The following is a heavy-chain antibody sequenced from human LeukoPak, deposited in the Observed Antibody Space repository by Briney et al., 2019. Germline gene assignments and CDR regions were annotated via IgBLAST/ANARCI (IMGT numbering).Heavy chain of an antibody. CDR2: INPSGGST. CDR3: ARIMSLGGGDY. Sequence: ASVKVSCKASGYTFTSYYMHWVRQAPGQGLEWMGIINPSGGSTSYAQKFQGRVTMTRDTSTSTVYMELSSLRPEDTAVYYCARIMSLGGGDYWGQGTLVTVSS. D-gene: IGHD3-10*01. J-gene: IGHJ4*02. CDR1: GYTFTSYY. V-gene: IGHV1-46*03.